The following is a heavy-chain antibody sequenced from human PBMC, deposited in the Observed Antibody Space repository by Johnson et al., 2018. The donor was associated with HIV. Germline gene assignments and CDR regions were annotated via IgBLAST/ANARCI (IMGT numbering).Heavy chain of an antibody. Sequence: QMQLVESGGGVVQPGRSLRLSCAASGFTFSSYGMHWVRQAPGKGLEWVAVIWYDGSNKYYADSVKGRFTISRDNSKNTLYLQMNSLRAEDTAVYYCARELPSYDILTGPGAFDIWGQGTMVTVSS. CDR3: ARELPSYDILTGPGAFDI. J-gene: IGHJ3*02. CDR2: IWYDGSNK. CDR1: GFTFSSYG. V-gene: IGHV3-33*01. D-gene: IGHD3-9*01.